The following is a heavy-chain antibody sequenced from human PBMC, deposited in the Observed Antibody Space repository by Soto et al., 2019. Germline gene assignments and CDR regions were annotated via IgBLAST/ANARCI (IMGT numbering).Heavy chain of an antibody. CDR1: GGSIISYY. CDR3: ARASLVGRSSPNANWFDP. CDR2: IYYTGNT. J-gene: IGHJ5*02. V-gene: IGHV4-59*12. D-gene: IGHD2-8*02. Sequence: SETLSLTCTVSGGSIISYYWSWIRQPPGKGLEWIGYIYYTGNTYYNPSLKSRVTISVDTSKDQFSLNLNSVTAADTAVYYCARASLVGRSSPNANWFDPWGQGTLVTVSS.